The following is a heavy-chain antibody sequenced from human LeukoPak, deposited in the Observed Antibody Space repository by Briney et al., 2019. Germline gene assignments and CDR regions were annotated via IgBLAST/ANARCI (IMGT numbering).Heavy chain of an antibody. Sequence: GGSLRLSCAASGFTFSSYWMSWVRQAPGKGLEWVANIKKDGSEKYYVDSVKGRFTISRDNAKNSLYLQMNSLRAEDTAVYYCARDQSDYDFWSGYYQYYFDYWGQGTLVTVSS. CDR2: IKKDGSEK. J-gene: IGHJ4*02. CDR1: GFTFSSYW. D-gene: IGHD3-3*01. V-gene: IGHV3-7*01. CDR3: ARDQSDYDFWSGYYQYYFDY.